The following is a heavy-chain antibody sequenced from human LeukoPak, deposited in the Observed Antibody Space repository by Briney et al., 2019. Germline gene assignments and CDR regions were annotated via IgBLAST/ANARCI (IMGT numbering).Heavy chain of an antibody. Sequence: PGGSLRLSCAASGFTFSSYGMHWVRQAPGKGLEWVAVISYDGSNKYYADSVKGRFTISRDNSKNTLYLQMNGLRAEDTAVYYCSYDSSGATRGALDYWGQGTLVTVSS. CDR1: GFTFSSYG. CDR2: ISYDGSNK. CDR3: SYDSSGATRGALDY. J-gene: IGHJ4*02. D-gene: IGHD3-22*01. V-gene: IGHV3-30*03.